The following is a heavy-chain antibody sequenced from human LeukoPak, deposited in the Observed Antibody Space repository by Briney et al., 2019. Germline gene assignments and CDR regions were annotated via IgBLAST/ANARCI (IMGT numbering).Heavy chain of an antibody. J-gene: IGHJ4*02. Sequence: SETLSLTCTVSGGSISSSSYYWGWIRQPPGKGLEWIGSIYYSGSTYYNPSLKSRVTISVDKSKNQFSLKLSSVTAADTAVYYCARVAQNRVWSGYYTNLFDYWGQGTLVTVSS. CDR3: ARVAQNRVWSGYYTNLFDY. D-gene: IGHD3-3*01. CDR1: GGSISSSSYY. CDR2: IYYSGST. V-gene: IGHV4-39*07.